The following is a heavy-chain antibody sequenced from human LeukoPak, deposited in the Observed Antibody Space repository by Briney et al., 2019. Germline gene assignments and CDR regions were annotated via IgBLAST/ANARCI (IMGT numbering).Heavy chain of an antibody. CDR3: ARDISSGYDAFDI. CDR2: IIPIFGTA. D-gene: IGHD3-22*01. J-gene: IGHJ3*02. CDR1: GGTFSSYA. V-gene: IGHV1-69*13. Sequence: SVKVSCTASGGTFSSYAISWVRQAPGQGLEWMGGIIPIFGTANYAQKFQGRVTITADESTSTAYMELSSLRSEDTAVYYCARDISSGYDAFDIWGQGTMVTVSS.